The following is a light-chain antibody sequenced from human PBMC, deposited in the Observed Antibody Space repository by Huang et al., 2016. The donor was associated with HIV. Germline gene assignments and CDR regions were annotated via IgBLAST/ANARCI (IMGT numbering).Light chain of an antibody. CDR2: DAH. CDR1: KSVRNNY. J-gene: IGKJ2*01. Sequence: IVLTHSPATLSLSPGERATLTCGASKSVRNNYLAWYQQKPGLAPRLLIYDAHVRATGIPDRFSGSGSGTDFTLTISRLEPEDFAMYYCQQYSTSSYTFGQGTKVDI. V-gene: IGKV3D-20*01. CDR3: QQYSTSSYT.